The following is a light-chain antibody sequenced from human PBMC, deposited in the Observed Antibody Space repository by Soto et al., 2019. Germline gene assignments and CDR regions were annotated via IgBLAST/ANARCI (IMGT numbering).Light chain of an antibody. V-gene: IGLV2-23*02. CDR2: EVS. CDR1: STDVGIYNL. CDR3: CSYAGSSTYV. Sequence: QSALTQPASVSGSPGQSITISCTGTSTDVGIYNLVSWYQQHPGKAPKLMTYEVSKRPSGVSGRFSGSQSGSTASLTISGLQAEDEADDYCCSYAGSSTYVFGTGTKLTVL. J-gene: IGLJ1*01.